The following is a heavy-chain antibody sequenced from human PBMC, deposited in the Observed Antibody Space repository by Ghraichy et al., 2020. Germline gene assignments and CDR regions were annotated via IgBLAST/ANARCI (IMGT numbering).Heavy chain of an antibody. V-gene: IGHV4-34*01. Sequence: ESLNISCAVYGGSFSGYYWSWIRQPPGKGLEWIGEINHSGSTNYNPSLKSRVTISVDTSKNQFSLKLSSVTAADTAVYYCARGGIVEMATIKYGWDYFDYWGQGTLVTVSS. J-gene: IGHJ4*02. CDR1: GGSFSGYY. CDR3: ARGGIVEMATIKYGWDYFDY. CDR2: INHSGST. D-gene: IGHD5-24*01.